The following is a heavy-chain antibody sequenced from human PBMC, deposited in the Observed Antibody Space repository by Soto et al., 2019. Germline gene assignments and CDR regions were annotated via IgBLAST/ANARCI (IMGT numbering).Heavy chain of an antibody. CDR3: AKDRGDFWSGYYAAFDV. D-gene: IGHD3-3*01. J-gene: IGHJ3*01. CDR1: GFIFSNFA. V-gene: IGHV3-23*01. Sequence: PGGSLRLSCVASGFIFSNFAMTWVRQAPGKGLEWVSTMSGTGGITHFADSVKGRFTISRDKSKNTLYLQMNNLRPEDTAVYYCAKDRGDFWSGYYAAFDVWGQGTMVTVSS. CDR2: MSGTGGIT.